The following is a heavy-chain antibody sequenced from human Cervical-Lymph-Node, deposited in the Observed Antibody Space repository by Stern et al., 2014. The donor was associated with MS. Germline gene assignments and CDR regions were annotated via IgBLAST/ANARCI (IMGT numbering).Heavy chain of an antibody. CDR1: GGSISSGDYY. CDR3: ASANCSSTSCPNWFDP. J-gene: IGHJ5*02. V-gene: IGHV4-30-4*01. Sequence: QVKLQESGPGLVKPSQTLSLTCTVSGGSISSGDYYWSWIRQPPGKGLEWIGYIYYSGRTYYNPSLKSRVTISVDTSKNQFSLKLSSVTAADTAVYYCASANCSSTSCPNWFDPWGQGTLVTVSS. D-gene: IGHD2-2*01. CDR2: IYYSGRT.